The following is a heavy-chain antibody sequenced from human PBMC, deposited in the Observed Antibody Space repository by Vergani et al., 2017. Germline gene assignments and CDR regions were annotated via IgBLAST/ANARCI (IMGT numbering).Heavy chain of an antibody. CDR1: GFTFSSYG. V-gene: IGHV3-30*18. J-gene: IGHJ4*02. Sequence: VQLVESGGGLVQPGGSLRLSCAASGFTFSSYGMHWVRQAPGKGLEWVAVISYDGSNKYYADSVKGRFTISRDNSKNTLYLQMNSLRAEDTAVYYCAKDPYYYDSSGYYPDYWGQGTLVTVSS. D-gene: IGHD3-22*01. CDR2: ISYDGSNK. CDR3: AKDPYYYDSSGYYPDY.